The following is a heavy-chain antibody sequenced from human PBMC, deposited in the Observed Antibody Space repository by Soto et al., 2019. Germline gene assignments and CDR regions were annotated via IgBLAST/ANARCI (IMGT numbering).Heavy chain of an antibody. D-gene: IGHD3-10*01. J-gene: IGHJ4*02. CDR3: AIQLLWFGERIDY. Sequence: SETLYLTCTVSGGSISSYYWSWIRQPPGKGLEWIGYIYYSGSTNYNPSLKSRVTISVDTSKNQFSLKLSSVTAADTAVYYCAIQLLWFGERIDYWGQGTLVTVSS. CDR1: GGSISSYY. V-gene: IGHV4-59*08. CDR2: IYYSGST.